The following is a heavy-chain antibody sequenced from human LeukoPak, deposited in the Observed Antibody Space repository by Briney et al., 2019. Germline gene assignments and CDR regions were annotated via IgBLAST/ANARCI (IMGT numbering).Heavy chain of an antibody. V-gene: IGHV1-69*04. D-gene: IGHD3-22*01. J-gene: IGHJ6*02. Sequence: GPSVKVSWKASGGTFSSYAISWVRQAPEQGLEWMGRIIPTFGIANYAQKCQGRVTITADKSTSTAYMELSSLRSADTAVYYCARVYYDSSGYGEFSYYGMDVWGQGTTVTVSS. CDR1: GGTFSSYA. CDR3: ARVYYDSSGYGEFSYYGMDV. CDR2: IIPTFGIA.